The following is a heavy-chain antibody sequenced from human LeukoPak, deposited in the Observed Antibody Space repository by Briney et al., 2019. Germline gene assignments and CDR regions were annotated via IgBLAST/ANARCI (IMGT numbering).Heavy chain of an antibody. V-gene: IGHV4-39*07. D-gene: IGHD3-10*01. J-gene: IGHJ6*02. CDR3: ARVSLWFGELTVSPYYYYGMDV. CDR1: GGSISSSSYY. Sequence: KPSETLSLTCTVSGGSISSSSYYWGWIRQPPGKGLEWIGSIYYSGSTYYNPSLKSRVTISVDTSKNQFSLKLSSVTAADTAVYYCARVSLWFGELTVSPYYYYGMDVWGQGTTVTVSS. CDR2: IYYSGST.